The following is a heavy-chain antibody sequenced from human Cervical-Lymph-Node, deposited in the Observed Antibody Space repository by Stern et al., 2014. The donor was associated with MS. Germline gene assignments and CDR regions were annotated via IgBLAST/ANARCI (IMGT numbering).Heavy chain of an antibody. Sequence: QVQLVQSGTEVKKPGSSVKVSCKASGGTFNRFSINWVRQVPGQGPERMGGIIPIFGAPNYAQRFQGRVTITADESTTTAYMELSSLRSEDTAVYFCARGGERQPEDAFDFWGQGTMLIVSS. CDR3: ARGGERQPEDAFDF. D-gene: IGHD1-1*01. J-gene: IGHJ3*01. CDR2: IIPIFGAP. CDR1: GGTFNRFS. V-gene: IGHV1-69*01.